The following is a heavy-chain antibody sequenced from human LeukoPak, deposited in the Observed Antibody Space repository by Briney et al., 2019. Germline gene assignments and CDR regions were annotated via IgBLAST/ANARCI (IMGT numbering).Heavy chain of an antibody. CDR2: IKSKTDGGTT. V-gene: IGHV3-15*01. J-gene: IGHJ3*02. Sequence: GGSLKLSCAASRFTFSNAWMSWVRQAPGKGLEWVGRIKSKTDGGTTDYAAPVKGRFTISRDDSKDTLYLQMNSLKTEDTAVYYCTTSFYAGNDAFDIWGQGTMVTVSS. D-gene: IGHD5/OR15-5a*01. CDR3: TTSFYAGNDAFDI. CDR1: RFTFSNAW.